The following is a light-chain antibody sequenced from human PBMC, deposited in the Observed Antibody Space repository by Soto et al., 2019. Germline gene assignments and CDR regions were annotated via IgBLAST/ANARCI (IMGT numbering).Light chain of an antibody. CDR3: QQYGSSPQT. V-gene: IGKV3-20*01. J-gene: IGKJ1*01. Sequence: EIVLTQSPGTLSLSPGERVTLSCRASQSLSSGYLAWYQQEPGQAPRLLISGSSNRAPGIPERFSGSGSGTEFTLTISRLEPEDFAVYYCQQYGSSPQTFGQGTKVEI. CDR1: QSLSSGY. CDR2: GSS.